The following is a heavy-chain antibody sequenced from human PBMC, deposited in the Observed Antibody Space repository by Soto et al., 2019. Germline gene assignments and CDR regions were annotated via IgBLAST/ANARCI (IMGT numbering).Heavy chain of an antibody. V-gene: IGHV3-43*01. D-gene: IGHD2-21*02. CDR2: ISWDGGST. CDR1: GFTFDDYT. CDR3: AKEPALVVTAIKVPYDAFDI. J-gene: IGHJ3*02. Sequence: GGSLRLSCAASGFTFDDYTMHWVRQAPGKGLEWVSLISWDGGSTYYADSVKGRFTISRDNSKNSLYLQMNSLRTEDTALYYCAKEPALVVTAIKVPYDAFDIWGQGTMVTVSS.